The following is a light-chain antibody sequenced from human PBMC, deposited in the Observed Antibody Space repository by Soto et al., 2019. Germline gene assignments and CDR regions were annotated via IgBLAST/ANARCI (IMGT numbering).Light chain of an antibody. J-gene: IGKJ5*01. CDR1: QSVRNN. V-gene: IGKV3-15*01. CDR3: HHYNNSPST. CDR2: GAS. Sequence: EIGMTQSPSTLSASLGERATLSCRASQSVRNNLAWYQQKPGQAPSLLIYGASTRATGIPARFSGSGSGTEFTLTISSLQSEDFAVYFCHHYNNSPSTFGQGTRLEI.